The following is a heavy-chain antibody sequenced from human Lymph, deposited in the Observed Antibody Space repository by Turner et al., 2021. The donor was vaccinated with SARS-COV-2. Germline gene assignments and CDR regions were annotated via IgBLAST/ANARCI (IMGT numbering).Heavy chain of an antibody. CDR1: GFTFSSYA. J-gene: IGHJ4*02. V-gene: IGHV3-23*01. CDR2: ISSSGGST. Sequence: EGQLLESGGGLVQPGGSLRLSCAAPGFTFSSYAMSWVRQAPGKGLELVSAISSSGGSTYYADSVKGRFTISRDNSKNTLYLKMTSLRAEDTAVYYCAKDPNWYVLSAVDYWGQGTLVTVSS. D-gene: IGHD1-1*01. CDR3: AKDPNWYVLSAVDY.